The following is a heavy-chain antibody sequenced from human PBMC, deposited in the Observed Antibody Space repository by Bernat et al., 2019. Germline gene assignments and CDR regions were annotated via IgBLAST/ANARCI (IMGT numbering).Heavy chain of an antibody. D-gene: IGHD2-2*02. J-gene: IGHJ1*01. V-gene: IGHV3-48*02. CDR3: ARGCSSTSGHSFQH. CDR2: ITSSSSTI. CDR1: GFTFSSYS. Sequence: EVQLVESGGGLVQPGGSLRLSCAASGFTFSSYSMNWVRQAPGKGLEWVSYITSSSSTIYYADSVKGRFTISRDNAKNSLYLQMNSLRDEDTAVYYCARGCSSTSGHSFQHWGQGTLVTVSS.